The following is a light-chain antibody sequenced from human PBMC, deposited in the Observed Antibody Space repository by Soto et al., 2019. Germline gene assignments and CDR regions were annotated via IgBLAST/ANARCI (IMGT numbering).Light chain of an antibody. V-gene: IGKV3-15*01. CDR1: QSVSSN. J-gene: IGKJ3*01. CDR2: GAS. Sequence: EIVMTQSPATLSVSPGERATLSCRASQSVSSNLAWYQQKPGQAPRLLIYGASTRATGIPARFSGSGSGTEFTPPSSRLRSEDFAVYYCQQYNNWPPGFTFGPGTKGDI. CDR3: QQYNNWPPGFT.